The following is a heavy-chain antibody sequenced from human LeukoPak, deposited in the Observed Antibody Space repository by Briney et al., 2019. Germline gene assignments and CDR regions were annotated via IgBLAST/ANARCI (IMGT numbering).Heavy chain of an antibody. CDR1: GFTFSSYA. J-gene: IGHJ3*02. V-gene: IGHV3-23*01. Sequence: GGSLRLSCAASGFTFSSYAMSWVRQAPGKGLEWVSAISGSGGSTYYADSVKGRFTISRDNSKNTPYLQMNSLRAEDTAVYYCAKVFPRDYSGSYFNGDAFDIWGQGTMVTVSS. D-gene: IGHD1-26*01. CDR3: AKVFPRDYSGSYFNGDAFDI. CDR2: ISGSGGST.